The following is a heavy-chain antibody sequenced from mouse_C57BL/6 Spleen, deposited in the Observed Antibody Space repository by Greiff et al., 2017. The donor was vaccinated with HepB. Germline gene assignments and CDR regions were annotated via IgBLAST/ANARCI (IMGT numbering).Heavy chain of an antibody. CDR1: GYTFTDYY. Sequence: EVQLQQSGPELVKPGASVKISCKASGYTFTDYYMNWVKQSHGKSLEWIGDINPNNGGTSYNQKFKGKATLTVDKSSSTAYMELRSLTSEDSAVYYCARGLNLLLRWYYFDYWGQGTTLTVSS. CDR3: ARGLNLLLRWYYFDY. V-gene: IGHV1-26*01. J-gene: IGHJ2*01. D-gene: IGHD1-1*02. CDR2: INPNNGGT.